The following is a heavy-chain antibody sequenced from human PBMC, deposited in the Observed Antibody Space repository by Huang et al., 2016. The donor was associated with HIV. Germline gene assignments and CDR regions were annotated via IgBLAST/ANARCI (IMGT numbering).Heavy chain of an antibody. CDR1: GFTFNSYA. CDR2: IRGRGLTT. J-gene: IGHJ4*02. V-gene: IGHV3-23*01. CDR3: AKDSDYNWHHCDY. Sequence: EVQLLESGGGLVQPGGSLRLSCAASGFTFNSYAMSWVRQEPGKGLEWVSTIRGRGLTTYYADSGKGRFTISRDNSKNTLYLQINSLRAEDTAVYYCAKDSDYNWHHCDYWGQGNLVSVSS. D-gene: IGHD1-1*01.